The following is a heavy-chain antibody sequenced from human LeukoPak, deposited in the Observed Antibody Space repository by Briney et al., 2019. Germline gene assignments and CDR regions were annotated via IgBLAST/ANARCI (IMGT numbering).Heavy chain of an antibody. D-gene: IGHD3-22*01. CDR1: GGSISSSSYS. CDR2: IYYSGNT. J-gene: IGHJ3*02. CDR3: ARDFYDTSTYYYVDAFDI. Sequence: PSETLSLTCTVSGGSISSSSYSWNWIRQPPGKGLEWIGYIYYSGNTNYNPSLKSRVTISVDTSKNQFSLKLSSVTAADTAVYYCARDFYDTSTYYYVDAFDIWGQGTMVTVSS. V-gene: IGHV4-61*01.